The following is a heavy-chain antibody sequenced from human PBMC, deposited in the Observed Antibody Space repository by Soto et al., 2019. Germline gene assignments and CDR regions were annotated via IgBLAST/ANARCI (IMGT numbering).Heavy chain of an antibody. D-gene: IGHD4-17*01. CDR3: ARNPTANRRFNWFDP. Sequence: QVQLQESGPGLVKPSGTLSLTCAVSSGSISSSNWWSWVRQPPGKGLEWIGEIYHSGSTNYNPSLKSRVTISVDKSKNQFSLKLSSVAAADTAVYYCARNPTANRRFNWFDPWGQGTLVTVSS. CDR1: SGSISSSNW. J-gene: IGHJ5*02. V-gene: IGHV4-4*02. CDR2: IYHSGST.